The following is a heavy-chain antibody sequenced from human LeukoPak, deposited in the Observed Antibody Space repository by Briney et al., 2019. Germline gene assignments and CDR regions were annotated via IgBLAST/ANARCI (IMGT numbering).Heavy chain of an antibody. CDR1: GYSFTTYW. CDR3: ARHDEFAY. CDR2: IYPDDSDT. Sequence: GESLKISCKASGYSFTTYWIGWVRQMPGKGLEWMGIIYPDDSDTRYSPSFRGQVTIPADKSINTAYLQWSSLKASDTAIYYCARHDEFAYWGQGTLVTVSS. V-gene: IGHV5-51*01. J-gene: IGHJ4*02.